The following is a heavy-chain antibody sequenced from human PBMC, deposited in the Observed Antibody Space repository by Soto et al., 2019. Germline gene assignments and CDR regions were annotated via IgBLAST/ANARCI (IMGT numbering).Heavy chain of an antibody. D-gene: IGHD3-3*01. Sequence: EVQLFESGGGLVQPGGSLRLSCAASGFTFSSYAMSWVRQAPGKGLEWGSAISGSGGSTYYADSVKGRFTISSDNSKNTLYLQMNSLTAEDTAVYYCANDSGLRFLLWLSLDYWGQGTLVTVSS. CDR2: ISGSGGST. V-gene: IGHV3-23*01. CDR3: ANDSGLRFLLWLSLDY. J-gene: IGHJ4*02. CDR1: GFTFSSYA.